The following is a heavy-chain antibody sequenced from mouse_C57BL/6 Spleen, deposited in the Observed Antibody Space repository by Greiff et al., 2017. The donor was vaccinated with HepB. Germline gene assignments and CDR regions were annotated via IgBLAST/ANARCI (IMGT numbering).Heavy chain of an antibody. J-gene: IGHJ2*01. CDR2: IDPSDSYT. Sequence: QVQLQQPGAELVMPGASVKLSCKASGYTFTSYWMHWVKQRPGQGLEWIGEIDPSDSYTNYNQKFKGKSTLTVDKSSSTAYMQLSSLTSEDSAVYYCARDNRFDYWGQGTTLTVSS. CDR1: GYTFTSYW. CDR3: ARDNRFDY. D-gene: IGHD1-3*01. V-gene: IGHV1-69*01.